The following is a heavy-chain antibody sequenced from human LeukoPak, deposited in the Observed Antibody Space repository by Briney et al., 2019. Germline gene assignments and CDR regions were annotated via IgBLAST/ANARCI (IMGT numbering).Heavy chain of an antibody. CDR3: AKGGHYSFFDY. V-gene: IGHV3-23*01. CDR1: GLTFRNYA. CDR2: ISGDGTDK. D-gene: IGHD2-15*01. J-gene: IGHJ4*02. Sequence: PGGSLRLSCAASGLTFRNYAMTWVRQAPGKGLEWVSIISGDGTDKYFADSVKGRFTISRDNSKSTVSLQMNSLRVEDMAVYYCAKGGHYSFFDYWGQGTLVTVSS.